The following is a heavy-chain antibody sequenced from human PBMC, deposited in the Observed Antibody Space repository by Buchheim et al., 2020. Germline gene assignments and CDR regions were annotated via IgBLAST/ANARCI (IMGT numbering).Heavy chain of an antibody. CDR1: GFTFSSYE. Sequence: EVQLVESGGGLVQPGGSLRISCAASGFTFSSYEMNWVRQAPGKGLEWVSYISSTGITIHYADSVKGRFTISRDNARNSLYMQMNSLRAEDTAVYYCSVLSYYYYYMDVWGKGTT. D-gene: IGHD4/OR15-4a*01. CDR3: SVLSYYYYYMDV. J-gene: IGHJ6*03. CDR2: ISSTGITI. V-gene: IGHV3-48*03.